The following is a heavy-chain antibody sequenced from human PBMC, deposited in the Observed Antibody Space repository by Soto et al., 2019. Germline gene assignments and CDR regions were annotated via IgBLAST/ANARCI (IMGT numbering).Heavy chain of an antibody. Sequence: QLQLQESGPGLVKPSETLSLTCTVSGGSISSSSYYWGWIRQPPGQGLEWIGTIYYRGTTYYNPSLKSRVTISVDTSKNQFSLKLSSVTAVATAVYYCVRLYTGIYADYWGQGTLVIVSS. D-gene: IGHD1-26*01. J-gene: IGHJ4*02. CDR1: GGSISSSSYY. CDR3: VRLYTGIYADY. CDR2: IYYRGTT. V-gene: IGHV4-39*01.